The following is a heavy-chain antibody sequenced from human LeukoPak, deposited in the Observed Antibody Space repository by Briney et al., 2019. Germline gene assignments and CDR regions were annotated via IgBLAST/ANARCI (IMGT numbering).Heavy chain of an antibody. J-gene: IGHJ4*02. CDR2: INHSGST. D-gene: IGHD6-13*01. CDR1: GGSFSGYY. V-gene: IGHV4-34*01. Sequence: SETLSLTCAVYGGSFSGYYWSWIRQPPGKGLEWIGEINHSGSTNYNPSLKSRVTISVDTSKNQFSLKLGSVTAADTAVYYCARITNAALVDYWGQGTLVTVSS. CDR3: ARITNAALVDY.